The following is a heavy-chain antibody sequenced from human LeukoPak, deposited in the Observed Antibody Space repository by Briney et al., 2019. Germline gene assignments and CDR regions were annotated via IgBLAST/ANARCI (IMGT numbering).Heavy chain of an antibody. Sequence: SETLSLTCTVSGDSVSNYYWSWIRQPPGKGLEWIGYIYYSGNTNYNPSLKSRVTISVDTSKNQFSLKLTSVTAADTAVYYCAREVPGYYGSGTYHIVGTYFDYWGQGTLVTVSS. V-gene: IGHV4-59*02. CDR2: IYYSGNT. CDR1: GDSVSNYY. CDR3: AREVPGYYGSGTYHIVGTYFDY. D-gene: IGHD3-10*01. J-gene: IGHJ4*02.